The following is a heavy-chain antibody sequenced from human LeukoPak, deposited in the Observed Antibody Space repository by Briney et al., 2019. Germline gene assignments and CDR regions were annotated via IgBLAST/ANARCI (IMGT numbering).Heavy chain of an antibody. CDR2: IYSGGST. Sequence: GGSLRLSCAASGFTVSSNYMSWVRQAPGKGLKWVSVIYSGGSTYYADSVKGRFTISRDNSKNTLYLQMNSLRAEDTAVYYCAKLVNDAFDIWGQGTMVTVSS. CDR3: AKLVNDAFDI. D-gene: IGHD1-1*01. CDR1: GFTVSSNY. J-gene: IGHJ3*02. V-gene: IGHV3-53*01.